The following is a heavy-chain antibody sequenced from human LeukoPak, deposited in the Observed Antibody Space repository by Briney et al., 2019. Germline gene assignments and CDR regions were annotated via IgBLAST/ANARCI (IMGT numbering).Heavy chain of an antibody. CDR3: AKFQANYYDSSGYGCFDY. Sequence: GGSLRLSCAASGFTFSSYAMHWVRQAPGKGLEWVSAISGSGGSTYYADSVKGRFTISRDNSKNTMYLQMNSLRAEDTAVYYCAKFQANYYDSSGYGCFDYWGQGTLVTVSS. CDR2: ISGSGGST. V-gene: IGHV3-23*01. J-gene: IGHJ4*02. CDR1: GFTFSSYA. D-gene: IGHD3-22*01.